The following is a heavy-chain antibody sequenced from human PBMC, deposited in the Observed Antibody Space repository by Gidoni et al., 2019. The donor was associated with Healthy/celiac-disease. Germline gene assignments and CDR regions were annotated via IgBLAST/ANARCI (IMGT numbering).Heavy chain of an antibody. CDR3: ARQNYDSSGYYYFFDY. CDR1: GGSISSIRYY. CDR2: IYYSGST. J-gene: IGHJ4*02. Sequence: QLQLPESGPGLVQPSEPLSLTCTVPGGSISSIRYYWGWIRPPPGKGLEWIGSIYYSGSTYYNPSLKSRVTISVDTSKNQFSLKLSSVTAADTAVYYCARQNYDSSGYYYFFDYWGQGTLVTVSS. V-gene: IGHV4-39*01. D-gene: IGHD3-22*01.